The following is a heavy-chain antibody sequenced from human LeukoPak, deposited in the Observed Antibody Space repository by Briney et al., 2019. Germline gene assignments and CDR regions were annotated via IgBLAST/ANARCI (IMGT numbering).Heavy chain of an antibody. Sequence: GASVTVSCKASGGTFSSYAISWVRQAPGQGLEWMGGIIPIFGTANYAQTFQGRVTITTAETTSTAYMLLSSMRSEEAAVYYCARGQMATSWFGPWGQGTLVTVSS. D-gene: IGHD5-24*01. J-gene: IGHJ5*02. CDR1: GGTFSSYA. CDR3: ARGQMATSWFGP. V-gene: IGHV1-69*05. CDR2: IIPIFGTA.